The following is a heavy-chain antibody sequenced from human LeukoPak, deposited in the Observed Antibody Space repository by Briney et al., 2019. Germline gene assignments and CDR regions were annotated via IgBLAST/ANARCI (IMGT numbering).Heavy chain of an antibody. CDR3: AKETQQLARGFDY. V-gene: IGHV3-30*02. CDR2: IRYDGSNK. CDR1: GFTFSSYG. D-gene: IGHD6-13*01. Sequence: GGSLRLSCAASGFTFSSYGMHWVRQAPGKGLEWVAFIRYDGSNKYYADSVKGRFTISRDNSKNTLYLQMNSLRAEDTAVYYCAKETQQLARGFDYWGQGTLVTVSS. J-gene: IGHJ4*02.